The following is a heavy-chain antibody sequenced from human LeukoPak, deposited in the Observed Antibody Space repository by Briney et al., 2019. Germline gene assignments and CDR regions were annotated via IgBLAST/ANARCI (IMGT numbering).Heavy chain of an antibody. CDR3: ARDGYNWNYDYYYYYMDV. CDR1: GFTFSSYS. Sequence: GGSLRLSCAASGFTFSSYSMNWVRQAPGKGLEWVSSISSSSSYIYYADSVKGRFTISRDNAKNSLYLQMNSLRAEDTAVYYCARDGYNWNYDYYYYYMDVWGKGTTVTVSS. CDR2: ISSSSSYI. V-gene: IGHV3-21*01. J-gene: IGHJ6*03. D-gene: IGHD1-7*01.